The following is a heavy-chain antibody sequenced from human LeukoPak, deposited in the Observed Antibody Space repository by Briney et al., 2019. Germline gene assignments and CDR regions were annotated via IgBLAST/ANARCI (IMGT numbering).Heavy chain of an antibody. V-gene: IGHV1-8*02. CDR2: MNPNSGNT. CDR1: GYTFSNYG. J-gene: IGHJ4*02. CDR3: ARGFPYYDFWSGYYTFVD. Sequence: ASVKVSCKASGYTFSNYGISWLRQAPGQGLEWMGWMNPNSGNTGYAQKFQGRVTMTRNTSISTAYMELSSLRSEDTAVYYCARGFPYYDFWSGYYTFVDWGQGTLVTVSS. D-gene: IGHD3-3*01.